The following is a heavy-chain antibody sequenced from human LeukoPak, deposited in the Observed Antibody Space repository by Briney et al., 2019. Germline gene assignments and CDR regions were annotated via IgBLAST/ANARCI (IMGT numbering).Heavy chain of an antibody. CDR3: ARDYYDILTGYPYYYYYMDV. D-gene: IGHD3-9*01. CDR1: GYTFTGYY. V-gene: IGHV1-2*02. CDR2: INPNSGGT. Sequence: GASVKVSCKASGYTFTGYYMHWVRQAPGQGLEWMGWINPNSGGTNYAQKFQGRVTMTRDTSISTAYMELSRLRSDDTAVYYCARDYYDILTGYPYYYYYMDVWGKGTTVTVSS. J-gene: IGHJ6*03.